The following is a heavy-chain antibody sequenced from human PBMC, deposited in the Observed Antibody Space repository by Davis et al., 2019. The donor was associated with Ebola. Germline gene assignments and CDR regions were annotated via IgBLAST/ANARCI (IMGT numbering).Heavy chain of an antibody. J-gene: IGHJ3*02. CDR3: VRDVTI. CDR2: ITSSSSYI. V-gene: IGHV3-21*01. Sequence: GESLKISCAASGFTFSSYSMNWVRQAPGRGLEWLSSITSSSSYIYYADSVRGRFTISRDNAKNSLYLQMNSLRADDTPVYYCVRDVTIWGQGTMVTVSS. CDR1: GFTFSSYS. D-gene: IGHD2/OR15-2a*01.